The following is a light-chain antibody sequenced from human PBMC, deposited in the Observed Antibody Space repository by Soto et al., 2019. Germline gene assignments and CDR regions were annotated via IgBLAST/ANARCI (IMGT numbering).Light chain of an antibody. J-gene: IGKJ5*01. CDR2: DVS. V-gene: IGKV3-15*01. Sequence: EIMMTQSPAALSVSPGERATLSCRAGQGVTTNFAWYQQKSGQSPRLLIYDVSIRATGVPARSSGTGSETDFTLTISGLQSEDSAVYFCQQYNNWPFSFGQGTRLEIK. CDR3: QQYNNWPFS. CDR1: QGVTTN.